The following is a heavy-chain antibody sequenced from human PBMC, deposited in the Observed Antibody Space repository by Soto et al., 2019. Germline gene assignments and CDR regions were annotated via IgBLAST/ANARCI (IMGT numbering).Heavy chain of an antibody. CDR3: ARWGYDSSCSYYGMDV. J-gene: IGHJ6*02. D-gene: IGHD3-22*01. V-gene: IGHV1-2*04. CDR2: INPNSGGT. CDR1: GYTFTGYY. Sequence: QVQLVQSGAEVKKPGASVKVSCKASGYTFTGYYMHWVRQAPGQGLEWMGWINPNSGGTNYAQKFQGWVTMTRDTSISTAYMELSRLRADDTAVYYCARWGYDSSCSYYGMDVWGQGTTVTVSS.